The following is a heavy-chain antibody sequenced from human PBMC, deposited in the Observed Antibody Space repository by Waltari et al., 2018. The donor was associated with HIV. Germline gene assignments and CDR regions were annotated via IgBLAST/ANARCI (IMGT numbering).Heavy chain of an antibody. D-gene: IGHD3-22*01. CDR1: EITFRNDT. CDR2: TLPSGPT. V-gene: IGHV4-61*02. Sequence: VQLQESGPGLVRPSQVLSLNCRVPEITFRNDTFPWSMIQQTAVNRLEWIGRTLPSGPTNYTPSLRRRVTMSMDTSKSQFSLRLNSVTAADTSIYFCARHHPNYYDGSGYSPFDYCGQGIPVTGSS. J-gene: IGHJ4*02. CDR3: ARHHPNYYDGSGYSPFDY.